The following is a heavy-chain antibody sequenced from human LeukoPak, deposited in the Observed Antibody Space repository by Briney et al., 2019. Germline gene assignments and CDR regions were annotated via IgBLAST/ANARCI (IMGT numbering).Heavy chain of an antibody. CDR2: IRYDGSNK. Sequence: GGSLRLSCAASGFTFSSYGMHWVRQAPGKGLEWVAFIRYDGSNKYYADSVKGRFTISRDNSKNTVYLHVNSLRPEDTAVYYCAKGSGYEARYYYYYMDVWGKGTTVTISS. CDR3: AKGSGYEARYYYYYMDV. V-gene: IGHV3-30*02. D-gene: IGHD5-12*01. CDR1: GFTFSSYG. J-gene: IGHJ6*03.